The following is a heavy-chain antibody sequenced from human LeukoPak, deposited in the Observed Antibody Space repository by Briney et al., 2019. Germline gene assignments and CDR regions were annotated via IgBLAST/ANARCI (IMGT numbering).Heavy chain of an antibody. CDR3: ARDRIYCSGGSCYFLFDY. D-gene: IGHD2-15*01. CDR2: IYPSGST. CDR1: GGSISSYY. J-gene: IGHJ4*02. V-gene: IGHV4-4*07. Sequence: PSETLSLTCTVSGGSISSYYWSWIRQPAGKGLELIGRIYPSGSTNYNPSLKSRVTISVDTSKNQFSLKLSSVTAADTAVYYCARDRIYCSGGSCYFLFDYWGQGTLVTVSS.